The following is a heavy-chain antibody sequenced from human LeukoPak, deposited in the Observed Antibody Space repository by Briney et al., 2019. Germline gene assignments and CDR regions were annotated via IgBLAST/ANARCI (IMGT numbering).Heavy chain of an antibody. J-gene: IGHJ4*02. V-gene: IGHV4-31*03. CDR3: ARGGFKQFDY. CDR2: IYYSGST. CDR1: GGSISSGGYY. Sequence: PSETLSLTCTVSGGSISSGGYYWSWIRQHPGKGLEWIGYIYYSGSTYCNPSLKSRVTITIDTSKNQFFLKLSSVTAADTAVYYCARGGFKQFDYLGQGTLVTVSS.